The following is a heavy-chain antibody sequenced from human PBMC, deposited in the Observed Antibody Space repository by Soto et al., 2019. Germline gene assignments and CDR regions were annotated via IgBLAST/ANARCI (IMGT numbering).Heavy chain of an antibody. D-gene: IGHD3-10*01. CDR1: GFTFSSHA. V-gene: IGHV3-7*04. CDR3: ARGPLPEYYYGSGSFDY. CDR2: IKQDGSEK. J-gene: IGHJ4*02. Sequence: GGSLRLSCAASGFTFSSHAMSWVRQAPGKGLEWVANIKQDGSEKYYVDSVKGRFTISRDNAKNSLYLQMNSLRAEDTAVYYCARGPLPEYYYGSGSFDYWGQGTLVTVSS.